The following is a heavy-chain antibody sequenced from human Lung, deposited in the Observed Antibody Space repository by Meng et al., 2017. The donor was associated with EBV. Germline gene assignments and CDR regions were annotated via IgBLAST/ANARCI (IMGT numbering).Heavy chain of an antibody. CDR1: AAYSRSGKW. V-gene: IGHV4-4*02. Sequence: ESGQRLGHPSGTSVLPCASSAAYSRSGKWWSWVRQPPGKGLEWIGEIYQSGSTNYNPSLKSRVTISVDKSKNQFSLNLSSVTAADTAVYYCARVGQWLPIDYWGQGALVTVSS. J-gene: IGHJ4*02. D-gene: IGHD6-19*01. CDR3: ARVGQWLPIDY. CDR2: IYQSGST.